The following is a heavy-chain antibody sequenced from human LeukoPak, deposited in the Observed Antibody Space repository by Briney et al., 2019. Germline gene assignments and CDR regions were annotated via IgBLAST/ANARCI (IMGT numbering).Heavy chain of an antibody. Sequence: ASVKVSCKVSGYTLTELSMHWVRQAPGKGLEWMGGFDPEDGETIYAQKFQGRVTMTEDTSTDSAYMELSSLRSEDTAVYYCATRALYYYDSRFRLGWFDPWGQGTLVTVSS. D-gene: IGHD3-22*01. CDR1: GYTLTELS. J-gene: IGHJ5*02. V-gene: IGHV1-24*01. CDR3: ATRALYYYDSRFRLGWFDP. CDR2: FDPEDGET.